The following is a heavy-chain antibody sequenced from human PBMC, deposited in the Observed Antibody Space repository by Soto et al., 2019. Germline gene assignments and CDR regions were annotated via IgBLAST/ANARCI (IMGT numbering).Heavy chain of an antibody. Sequence: GGSLRLSCAASGFTFSSYAMHWVRQAPGKGLEWVAVISYDGSNKYYADSVKGRFTISRDNSKNTLYLQMNSLRAEDTAVYYCARDHGFGENVDYWGQGTLVTVSS. V-gene: IGHV3-30-3*01. CDR1: GFTFSSYA. CDR2: ISYDGSNK. J-gene: IGHJ4*02. CDR3: ARDHGFGENVDY. D-gene: IGHD3-10*01.